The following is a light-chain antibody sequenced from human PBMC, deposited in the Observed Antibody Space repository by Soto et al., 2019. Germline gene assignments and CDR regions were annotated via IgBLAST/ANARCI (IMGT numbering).Light chain of an antibody. V-gene: IGKV1-39*01. CDR1: SIASF. CDR2: ATS. CDR3: QQTYSMPVT. Sequence: SIASFLNWYQQRPGTAPKLLIYATSNLESGVPSRFSGRGSATDFTLSIISLQPEDFATYFCQQTYSMPVTFGQGTKVDIK. J-gene: IGKJ2*01.